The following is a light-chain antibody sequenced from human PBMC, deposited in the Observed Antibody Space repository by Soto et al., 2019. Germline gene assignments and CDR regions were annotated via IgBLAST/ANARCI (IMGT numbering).Light chain of an antibody. CDR2: GAS. Sequence: EIVMTQSPATQSVSPGERATLSCRASQNILSNLAWYQQKPGQAPRLLIYGASTRATGIPARFSGSGSGTEFTLTISSLQSEDFEIYYCQQYNNWPITFGQGTRLEIK. CDR3: QQYNNWPIT. V-gene: IGKV3-15*01. CDR1: QNILSN. J-gene: IGKJ5*01.